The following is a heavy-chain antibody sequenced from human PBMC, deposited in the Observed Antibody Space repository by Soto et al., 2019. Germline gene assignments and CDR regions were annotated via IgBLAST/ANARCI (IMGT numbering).Heavy chain of an antibody. CDR2: MNPNSGNT. J-gene: IGHJ4*02. V-gene: IGHV1-8*01. D-gene: IGHD6-6*01. CDR1: GYTFTSYD. Sequence: QVQLVQSGAEVKKPGASVEVSCKASGYTFTSYDINWVRQATGQGLEWMGWMNPNSGNTGYAQKFQGRVTMTRNTSISTAYMELSSLRSEDTAVYYCAGPATYSSSSGFDYWGQGTLVTVSS. CDR3: AGPATYSSSSGFDY.